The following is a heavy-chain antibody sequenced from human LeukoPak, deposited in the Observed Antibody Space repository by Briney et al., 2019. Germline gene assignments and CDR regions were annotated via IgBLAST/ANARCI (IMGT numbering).Heavy chain of an antibody. J-gene: IGHJ4*02. Sequence: GGSLRLSCAASGFTFSNYAMNWVRQAPGKGLEWVSSISSSSSYIYYADSVKGRFTISRDNAKNSLYLQMNSLRAEDTAVYYCARDGYSSSWFEWGQGTLVTVSS. CDR2: ISSSSSYI. CDR3: ARDGYSSSWFE. V-gene: IGHV3-21*01. CDR1: GFTFSNYA. D-gene: IGHD6-13*01.